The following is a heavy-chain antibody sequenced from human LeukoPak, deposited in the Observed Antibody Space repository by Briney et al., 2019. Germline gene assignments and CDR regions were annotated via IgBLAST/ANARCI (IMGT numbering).Heavy chain of an antibody. CDR3: ASRYDYSNYIDY. J-gene: IGHJ4*02. CDR2: INHSGST. V-gene: IGHV4-34*01. CDR1: GGSFSGYY. Sequence: SETLSLTCAVYGGSFSGYYWSWIRQPPGKGLEWIGEINHSGSTNYNPSLKSRVTISVDTSKNQFSLKLSSVTAADTAVYYCASRYDYSNYIDYWGQGTLVTVSS. D-gene: IGHD4-11*01.